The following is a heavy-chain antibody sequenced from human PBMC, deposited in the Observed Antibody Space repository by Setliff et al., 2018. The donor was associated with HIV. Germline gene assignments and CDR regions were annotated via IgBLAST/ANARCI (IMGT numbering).Heavy chain of an antibody. Sequence: SETLSLTCTVSGDSINSGGYHWIWIRQHPGKGLEWIGYISYIGYTYYNPALKSRLTISLYTSKNQFSLKLSSVTAADTAVYYCARVHSSSWYYFDYWGQGTLVTVSS. D-gene: IGHD6-13*01. CDR2: ISYIGYT. V-gene: IGHV4-31*03. CDR3: ARVHSSSWYYFDY. J-gene: IGHJ4*02. CDR1: GDSINSGGYH.